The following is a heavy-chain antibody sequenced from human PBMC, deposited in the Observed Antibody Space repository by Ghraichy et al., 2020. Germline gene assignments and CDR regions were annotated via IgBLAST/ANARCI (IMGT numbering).Heavy chain of an antibody. CDR2: INHSGST. CDR3: VRGGGSSDLALYNGMDV. J-gene: IGHJ6*02. D-gene: IGHD1-26*01. Sequence: SETLSLTCAVYGGSFSGYYWSWIRQPPGKGLEWIGEINHSGSTNYNPSLKSRVTISVDTSKNQFSLKLSSVTAADTAVYYCVRGGGSSDLALYNGMDVWGQGTTVTVSS. CDR1: GGSFSGYY. V-gene: IGHV4-34*01.